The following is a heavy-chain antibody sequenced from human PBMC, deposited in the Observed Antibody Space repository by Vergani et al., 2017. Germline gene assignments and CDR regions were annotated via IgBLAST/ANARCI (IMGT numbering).Heavy chain of an antibody. CDR3: AKHFRGWGIDY. Sequence: QVQLVESGGGVVQRGGSLRLSCATSGFTLSNYYMQWIRQGSGKGLEFVAFIQFDGSNQYYADSVKGRFTLSRDFSKNTLYLQMNSLRTDDTATYYCAKHFRGWGIDYWGQGTQVIVSS. CDR1: GFTLSNYY. V-gene: IGHV3-30*02. CDR2: IQFDGSNQ. J-gene: IGHJ4*02. D-gene: IGHD3-16*01.